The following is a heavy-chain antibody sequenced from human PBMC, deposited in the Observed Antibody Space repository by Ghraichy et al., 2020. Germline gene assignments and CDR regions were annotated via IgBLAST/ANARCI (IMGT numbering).Heavy chain of an antibody. CDR2: ISGSGGST. CDR3: AKLFPRIVVVPAAGMDV. J-gene: IGHJ6*02. CDR1: RFNFSNYA. Sequence: LTCAASRFNFSNYAMTWVRQAPGKGLEWVSAISGSGGSTYYADSGKGRFTISRDNSKNTLYLQINSLSAEDTAVYYCAKLFPRIVVVPAAGMDVWGQGTTVTVSS. D-gene: IGHD2-2*01. V-gene: IGHV3-23*01.